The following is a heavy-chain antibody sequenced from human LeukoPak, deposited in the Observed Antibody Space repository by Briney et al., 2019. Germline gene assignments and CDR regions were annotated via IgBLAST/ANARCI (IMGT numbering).Heavy chain of an antibody. J-gene: IGHJ4*02. V-gene: IGHV3-23*01. D-gene: IGHD6-13*01. CDR2: ISGSGGST. Sequence: GGSLRLSCAASGFTFSSYAMSWVRQAPGKGLEWVSAISGSGGSTYYADSVKGRFTISRDNSKNTLYLQMNSPRAEDTAAYYCAKDRIAARARFEYWGQGTLVTVSS. CDR1: GFTFSSYA. CDR3: AKDRIAARARFEY.